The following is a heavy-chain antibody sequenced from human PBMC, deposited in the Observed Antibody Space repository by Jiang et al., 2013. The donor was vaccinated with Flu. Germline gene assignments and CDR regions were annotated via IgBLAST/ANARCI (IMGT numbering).Heavy chain of an antibody. CDR1: GDSVSSNNAA. J-gene: IGHJ6*02. CDR3: ASGYSYGRPNYYYYGMDV. V-gene: IGHV6-1*01. Sequence: QTLSLTCAISGDSVSSNNAAWNWIRQSPSRGLEWLGRTYYRSKWYNDYAVSVKSRITINPDTSKNQFSLQLNSVTPEDTAVYYCASGYSYGRPNYYYYGMDVWGQGTTVTVSS. CDR2: TYYRSKWYN. D-gene: IGHD5-18*01.